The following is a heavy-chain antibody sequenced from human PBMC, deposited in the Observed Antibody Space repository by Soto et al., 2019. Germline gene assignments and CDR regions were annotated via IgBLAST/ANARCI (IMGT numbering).Heavy chain of an antibody. V-gene: IGHV4-30-2*01. CDR1: WGSISSVCCS. CDR2: TYHTGTA. CDR3: ARDRRSYYSDGSGLDF. J-gene: IGHJ4*02. Sequence: SQTLPLSCAVAWGSISSVCCSRTCIRQPPGKGLEWVGHTYHTGTAYYSPSLKSRVTISVDTSKNQFSLKLTSATAADTAVYYCARDRRSYYSDGSGLDFWLQGTLVTVSS. D-gene: IGHD3-22*01.